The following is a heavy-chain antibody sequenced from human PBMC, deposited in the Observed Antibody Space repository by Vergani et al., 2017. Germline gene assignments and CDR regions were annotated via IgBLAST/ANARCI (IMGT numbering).Heavy chain of an antibody. CDR2: ISSSGSTI. Sequence: QVQLVESGGGLVKPGGSLRLSCAASGFTFSDYYMSWIRQAPGKGLEWVSYISSSGSTIYYADSVKGRFTTSRDNSKNTLYLQMNSLRAEDTALYYCAKDRVPEDYYYYMDVWGKGTTVTVSS. J-gene: IGHJ6*03. CDR1: GFTFSDYY. CDR3: AKDRVPEDYYYYMDV. V-gene: IGHV3-11*01.